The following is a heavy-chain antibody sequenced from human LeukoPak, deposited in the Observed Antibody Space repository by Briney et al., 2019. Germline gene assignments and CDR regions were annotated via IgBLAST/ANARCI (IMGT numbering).Heavy chain of an antibody. CDR3: ARATVDTAMVTDGYYFDY. CDR2: INPNSGGT. V-gene: IGHV1-2*02. J-gene: IGHJ4*02. CDR1: GYTFTSYY. Sequence: GASVTVSCTASGYTFTSYYMHWVRQAPGQGLEWMGWINPNSGGTNYAQKFQGRVTMTRDTSISTAYMELSRLRSDDTAVYYCARATVDTAMVTDGYYFDYWGQGTLVTVSS. D-gene: IGHD5-18*01.